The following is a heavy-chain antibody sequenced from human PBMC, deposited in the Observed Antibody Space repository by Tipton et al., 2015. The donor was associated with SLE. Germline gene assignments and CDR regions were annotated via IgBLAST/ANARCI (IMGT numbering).Heavy chain of an antibody. J-gene: IGHJ4*02. CDR2: IYYSGST. D-gene: IGHD6-19*01. CDR3: ARGLAVAGTYFDY. Sequence: TLSLTCTVSGGSISSSSYYWGWIRQPPGKGLEWIGYIYYSGSTNYNPSLKSRVTISVDTSKNQFSLKPSSVTAADTAVYYCARGLAVAGTYFDYWGQGTLVTVSS. CDR1: GGSISSSSYY. V-gene: IGHV4-61*05.